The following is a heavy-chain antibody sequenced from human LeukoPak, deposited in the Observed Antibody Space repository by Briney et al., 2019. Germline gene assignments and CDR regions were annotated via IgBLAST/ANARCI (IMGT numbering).Heavy chain of an antibody. CDR2: IYYSGST. Sequence: SETLSLTCTVSGGSISSYYWSWIRQPPGKGLEWIGYIYYSGSTNYNPSLKSRVTISVDMSKNQFSLKLSSVTAADTAVYYCARDDTSYSSSWYVLDYWGQGTLVTVSS. CDR1: GGSISSYY. V-gene: IGHV4-59*01. D-gene: IGHD6-13*01. J-gene: IGHJ4*02. CDR3: ARDDTSYSSSWYVLDY.